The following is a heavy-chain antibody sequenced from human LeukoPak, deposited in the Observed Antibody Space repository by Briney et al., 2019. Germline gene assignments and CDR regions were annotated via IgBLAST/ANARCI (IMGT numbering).Heavy chain of an antibody. CDR1: GDRVSSIDAA. Sequence: SQTLSLTCVISGDRVSSIDAAWNWLRQSPSRGLEWLGRTYYRSKWYSDYAVSVKSRTSINQDTSKNQFSLQLNSVTPEDTAVYYCTRAANRAFDIWGQGTLVTVS. CDR2: TYYRSKWYS. J-gene: IGHJ3*02. V-gene: IGHV6-1*01. D-gene: IGHD1-14*01. CDR3: TRAANRAFDI.